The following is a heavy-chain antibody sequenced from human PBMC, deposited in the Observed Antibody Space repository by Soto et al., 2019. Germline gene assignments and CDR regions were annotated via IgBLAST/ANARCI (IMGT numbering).Heavy chain of an antibody. V-gene: IGHV1-69*04. Sequence: SVKVSCKASGCTFSSYTITWVRQAPGQGLEWMGRIIPILGIANYAQKFQGRVTITADKSTSTAYMVLSSLRSEDTAVYYCARDRSYNWFDPWGQGTLVTVSS. CDR3: ARDRSYNWFDP. J-gene: IGHJ5*02. CDR1: GCTFSSYT. CDR2: IIPILGIA.